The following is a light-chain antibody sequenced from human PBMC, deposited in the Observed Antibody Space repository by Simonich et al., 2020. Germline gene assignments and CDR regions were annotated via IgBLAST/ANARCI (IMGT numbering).Light chain of an antibody. CDR1: QSVLYSSNNKNY. CDR3: QQYNNWPPLT. CDR2: WAS. Sequence: DIVMTQSPDSLAVSLGERATINCKSSQSVLYSSNNKNYLAWYQQKPGQPPKLLIYWASNRESGVPDRFSGSGSGTDFTLTISSLQAEDVAVYYCQQYNNWPPLTFGGGTKVEIK. J-gene: IGKJ4*01. V-gene: IGKV4-1*01.